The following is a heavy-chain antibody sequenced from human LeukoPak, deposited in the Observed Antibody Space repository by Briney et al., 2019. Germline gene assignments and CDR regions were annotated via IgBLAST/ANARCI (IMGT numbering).Heavy chain of an antibody. CDR3: ARDIVGVPAAIPAYYYYYGMDV. D-gene: IGHD2-2*02. J-gene: IGHJ6*02. Sequence: GGSLRLSCAASGFTFSSYAMHWVRQAPGKGLEWVAVLWYDGSNKYYADSVKGRFTISRDNSKNTLYLQMNSQRAEDTVVYYCARDIVGVPAAIPAYYYYYGMDVWGQGTTVTVSS. CDR1: GFTFSSYA. V-gene: IGHV3-33*08. CDR2: LWYDGSNK.